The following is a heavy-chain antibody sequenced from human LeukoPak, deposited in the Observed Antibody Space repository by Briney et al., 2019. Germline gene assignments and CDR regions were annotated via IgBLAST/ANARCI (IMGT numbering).Heavy chain of an antibody. CDR3: GRDVDWCFDL. V-gene: IGHV3-48*01. Sequence: PGGSLRLSCAASGFTFSSYSMNWVRQAPGKGLEWVSYISSTGNTIYYADSVKGRFTISRDSARNSLYLQMNSLRAEDTAVYYCGRDVDWCFDLWGRGTLVTVSS. CDR2: ISSTGNTI. J-gene: IGHJ2*01. CDR1: GFTFSSYS.